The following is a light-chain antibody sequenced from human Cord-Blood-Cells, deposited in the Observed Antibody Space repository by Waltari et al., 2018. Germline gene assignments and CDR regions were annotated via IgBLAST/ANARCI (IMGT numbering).Light chain of an antibody. J-gene: IGLJ1*01. CDR1: SSDVGGYNY. CDR2: EVS. V-gene: IGLV2-14*01. CDR3: SSYTSSSTSCYV. Sequence: QSALTQPASVSGSPGQSITISCTGTSSDVGGYNYVSWYQQHPGKAPKLMIYEVSNRPSGVSNRFSGSKSGNTASLTISGLQAEDEADYYCSSYTSSSTSCYVFGTGTKVTVL.